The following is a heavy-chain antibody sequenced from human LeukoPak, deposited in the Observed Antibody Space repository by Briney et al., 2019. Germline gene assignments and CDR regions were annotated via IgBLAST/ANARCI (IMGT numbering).Heavy chain of an antibody. V-gene: IGHV1-3*01. Sequence: ASVKVSCKASGYTFTSYAMHWVRQAPGQRLEWMGWINAGNGNTKYSQKFQGRVTITRDTSASTAYMELSSLRSEDTAVYYCARGSRVTMVRGVITPDDYRGQGTLVTVSS. J-gene: IGHJ4*02. D-gene: IGHD3-10*01. CDR1: GYTFTSYA. CDR3: ARGSRVTMVRGVITPDDY. CDR2: INAGNGNT.